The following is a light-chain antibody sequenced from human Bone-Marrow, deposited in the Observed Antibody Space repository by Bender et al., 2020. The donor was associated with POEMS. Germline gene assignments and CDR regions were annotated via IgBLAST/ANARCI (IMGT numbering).Light chain of an antibody. CDR3: AAWDDSLNGVV. CDR1: SSNIGRDT. V-gene: IGLV1-44*01. Sequence: QSVLSQPPSASGSPGQSVTITCSGSSSNIGRDTVSWYQQLPGVAPKLLIYSNGQRPSGVPDRFSGSESGTSASLAIIGLRSEDEADYYCAAWDDSLNGVVFGGGTKLTVL. CDR2: SNG. J-gene: IGLJ2*01.